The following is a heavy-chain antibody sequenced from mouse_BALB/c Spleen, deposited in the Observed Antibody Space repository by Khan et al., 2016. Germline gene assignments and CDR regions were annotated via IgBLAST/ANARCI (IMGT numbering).Heavy chain of an antibody. D-gene: IGHD1-1*01. Sequence: QIQLVQSGPELKKPGKTVKISCKASGYTFTNYGMNWVKQAPGKGLKWMGWINTYSGESTYADDFKGRFAFSLENSASTAYLQINNLKNEDTATYFCARSRYYYGSSRYFDVWGAGTTVTVSS. J-gene: IGHJ1*01. CDR3: ARSRYYYGSSRYFDV. V-gene: IGHV9-3-1*01. CDR2: INTYSGES. CDR1: GYTFTNYG.